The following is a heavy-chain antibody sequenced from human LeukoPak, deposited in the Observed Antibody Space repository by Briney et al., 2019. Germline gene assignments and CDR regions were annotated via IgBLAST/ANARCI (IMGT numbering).Heavy chain of an antibody. CDR3: ARTPSVYDFWSGYYYGMDV. V-gene: IGHV4-39*07. J-gene: IGHJ6*02. Sequence: PSETLSLTCTVSGGTISSSSYYWGWIRQPPGKGLEWIGSIYYSGSTYYNPSLKSRVTISVDTSKNQFSLKLSSVTAADTAVYYCARTPSVYDFWSGYYYGMDVWGQGTTVTVSS. CDR2: IYYSGST. D-gene: IGHD3-3*01. CDR1: GGTISSSSYY.